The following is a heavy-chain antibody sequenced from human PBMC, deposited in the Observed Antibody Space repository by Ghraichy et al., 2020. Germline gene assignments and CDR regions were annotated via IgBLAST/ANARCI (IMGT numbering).Heavy chain of an antibody. J-gene: IGHJ4*02. CDR3: ARENSSITVAGRSLDY. V-gene: IGHV4-4*07. CDR2: IYTSGNT. D-gene: IGHD6-19*01. CDR1: GGSISSYY. Sequence: SETLSLTCTVSGGSISSYYWSWIRQPAGKGLEWIGRIYTSGNTNYNPSLKSRLTMSVDTSKNQFSLKLSSVTAADTAVYYCARENSSITVAGRSLDYWGQGTLVTVSS.